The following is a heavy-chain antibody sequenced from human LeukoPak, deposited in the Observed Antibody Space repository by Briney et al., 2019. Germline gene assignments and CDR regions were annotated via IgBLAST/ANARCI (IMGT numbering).Heavy chain of an antibody. Sequence: ASVKVSCKASGDTFTVYYMHWVRQAPGQGLEWMGWINPNSGGTNYAQKFQGRVTMTRDTSIGTVYMELSRLRSDDTAVYYCASGSSTNWPPISDIWGQGTMVTVSS. V-gene: IGHV1-2*02. CDR2: INPNSGGT. CDR3: ASGSSTNWPPISDI. D-gene: IGHD2-2*01. CDR1: GDTFTVYY. J-gene: IGHJ3*02.